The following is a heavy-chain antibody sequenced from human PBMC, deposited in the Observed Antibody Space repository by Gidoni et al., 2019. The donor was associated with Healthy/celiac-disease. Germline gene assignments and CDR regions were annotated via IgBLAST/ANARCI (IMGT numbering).Heavy chain of an antibody. D-gene: IGHD2-2*01. V-gene: IGHV4-39*01. CDR2: IYYSGST. Sequence: QLQLQESGPGLVKPSETLSLTCTVSGGPISSSSYYWGWIRQPPGKGLEWIGGIYYSGSTYYNPSLKSRVTISVDTSKNQFSLKLSSVTAADTAVYYCARLVVVPAATRYYYYYYYMDVWGKGTTVTVSS. J-gene: IGHJ6*03. CDR1: GGPISSSSYY. CDR3: ARLVVVPAATRYYYYYYYMDV.